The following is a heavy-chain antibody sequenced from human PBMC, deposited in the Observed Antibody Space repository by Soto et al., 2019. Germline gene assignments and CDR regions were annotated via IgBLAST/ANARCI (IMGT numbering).Heavy chain of an antibody. D-gene: IGHD3-16*02. CDR3: AKASTYEYVWGSFRYYFDH. CDR1: GFSFNIYA. V-gene: IGHV3-23*01. Sequence: LRLSCAASGFSFNIYAMSWVRQAPGKGLEWVSGISGSGDRTHYVDSVKGRFTISRDNVKNTLYLQMNSLRAEDTAVYYCAKASTYEYVWGSFRYYFDHWGQGALVTVSS. CDR2: ISGSGDRT. J-gene: IGHJ4*02.